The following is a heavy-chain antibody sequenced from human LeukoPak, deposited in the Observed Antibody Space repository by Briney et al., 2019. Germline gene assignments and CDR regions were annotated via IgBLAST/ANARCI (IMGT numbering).Heavy chain of an antibody. D-gene: IGHD3-22*01. V-gene: IGHV3-23*01. CDR1: GFTFSSYA. CDR2: ISGSGGST. Sequence: GGSLRLSCAASGFTFSSYAMSWVRQAPGKGLEWVSAISGSGGSTYYADSVKGRFTISRDDSKNTLYLQMNSLRAEDTAVYYCAKTYYYDSSGYYFDAFDIWGQGTMVTVSS. CDR3: AKTYYYDSSGYYFDAFDI. J-gene: IGHJ3*02.